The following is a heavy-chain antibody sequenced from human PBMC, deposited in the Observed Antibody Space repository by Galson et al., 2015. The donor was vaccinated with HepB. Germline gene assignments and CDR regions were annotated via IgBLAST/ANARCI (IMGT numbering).Heavy chain of an antibody. CDR2: INPNSGGT. V-gene: IGHV1-2*04. CDR3: ARVDMNAAAGYYFDY. Sequence: SVKVSCKASGYTFTGYYMHWVRQASGQGLEWMGWINPNSGGTNYAQKFQGWVTMTRDTSISTAYMELSSLRSEDTAVYYCARVDMNAAAGYYFDYWGQGTLVTVSS. CDR1: GYTFTGYY. D-gene: IGHD2-2*03. J-gene: IGHJ4*02.